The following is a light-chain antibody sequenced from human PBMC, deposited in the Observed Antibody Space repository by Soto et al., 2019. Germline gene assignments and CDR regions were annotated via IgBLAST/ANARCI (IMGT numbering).Light chain of an antibody. J-gene: IGLJ2*01. CDR3: SSNAGTNTVI. CDR2: EVN. V-gene: IGLV2-8*01. Sequence: QSALTQPPSASGSPGQSVTISCTGTSSDVGSYNFVSWYQQHPGKAPKVMIYEVNKRPSGVPDRFSGSKSGNTASLTISGLQADDEADYYCSSNAGTNTVIFGGGTKLTV. CDR1: SSDVGSYNF.